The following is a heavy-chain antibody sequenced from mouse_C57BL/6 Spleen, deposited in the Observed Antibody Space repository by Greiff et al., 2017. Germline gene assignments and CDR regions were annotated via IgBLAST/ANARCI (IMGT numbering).Heavy chain of an antibody. J-gene: IGHJ4*01. CDR1: GYTFTSYW. V-gene: IGHV1-64*01. Sequence: VQLQQPGTELVKPGASVKLSCKASGYTFTSYWMHWVKQRPGQGLEWIGMIHPNSGSTNYNEKFKSKATLTVDKSSSTAYMQLSSLTSEDSAVYYGARPYGSSSYYAMDYWGQGTSVTVSS. CDR3: ARPYGSSSYYAMDY. CDR2: IHPNSGST. D-gene: IGHD1-1*01.